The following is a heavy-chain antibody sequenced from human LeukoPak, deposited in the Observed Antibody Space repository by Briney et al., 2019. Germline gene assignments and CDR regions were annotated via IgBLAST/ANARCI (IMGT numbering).Heavy chain of an antibody. V-gene: IGHV3-30*18. CDR1: GFTVSSNY. CDR3: AKDRTGPIIGYFDY. D-gene: IGHD2-8*02. CDR2: ISYDGSNK. Sequence: GGSLRLSCAASGFTVSSNYMTWVRQAPGKGLEWVAVISYDGSNKYYADSVKGRFTISRDNSKNTLYLQMNSLRAEDTAVYYCAKDRTGPIIGYFDYWGQGTLVTVSS. J-gene: IGHJ4*02.